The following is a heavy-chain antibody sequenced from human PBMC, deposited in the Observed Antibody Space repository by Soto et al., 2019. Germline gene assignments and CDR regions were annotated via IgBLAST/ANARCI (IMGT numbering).Heavy chain of an antibody. V-gene: IGHV1-69*06. CDR1: GGIFSSYA. CDR3: ARAMVVVTAIHYYYGMDV. CDR2: FIPIFGTA. Sequence: SVKVSCKASGGIFSSYAVSWVRQAPGQGLEWMGGFIPIFGTANYAQKFQGRVTITADKSTSTAYMELSSLRSEDTAVYYCARAMVVVTAIHYYYGMDVWGQGTTVTVSS. J-gene: IGHJ6*02. D-gene: IGHD2-21*02.